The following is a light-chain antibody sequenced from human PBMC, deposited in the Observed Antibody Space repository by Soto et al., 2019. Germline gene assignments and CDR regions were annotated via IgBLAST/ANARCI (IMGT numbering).Light chain of an antibody. CDR1: QTVTGA. Sequence: ELLMTQSPATLSVSPGERATLSCRASQTVTGALAWYQQKPGQAPRLLIYGASTRATGIPDRFSGSGSGTEFTLTISSLQSEDFAVYYCQQYNDWPPYTFGQGTNVEIK. CDR2: GAS. V-gene: IGKV3-15*01. J-gene: IGKJ2*01. CDR3: QQYNDWPPYT.